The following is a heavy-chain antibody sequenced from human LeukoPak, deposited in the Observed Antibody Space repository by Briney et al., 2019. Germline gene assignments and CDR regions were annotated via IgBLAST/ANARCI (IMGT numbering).Heavy chain of an antibody. D-gene: IGHD3-10*01. Sequence: GGSLRLSCAASGFTFSSYAMSWVRQAPGKGLEWVSAISGSGGSTYYADSVKGRFTISRDNSKNTLYLQMNSLRAEDTAVYYCATRDYGSGSYPFDYWGQGTLVTVSS. V-gene: IGHV3-23*01. CDR3: ATRDYGSGSYPFDY. J-gene: IGHJ4*02. CDR2: ISGSGGST. CDR1: GFTFSSYA.